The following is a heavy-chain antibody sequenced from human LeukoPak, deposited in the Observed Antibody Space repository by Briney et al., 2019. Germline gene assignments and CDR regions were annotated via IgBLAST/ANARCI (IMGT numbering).Heavy chain of an antibody. CDR1: GYTFTSYA. J-gene: IGHJ6*03. Sequence: ASVKVSCKASGYTFTSYAMNWVRQAPGQGLEWMGWINTNTGNPTYAQGFTGRFVFSLDTSVSTAYLQISSLKAEDTAVYYCARGDRGYSYGGSYYYYYMDVWGKGTTVTISS. CDR3: ARGDRGYSYGGSYYYYYMDV. D-gene: IGHD5-18*01. CDR2: INTNTGNP. V-gene: IGHV7-4-1*02.